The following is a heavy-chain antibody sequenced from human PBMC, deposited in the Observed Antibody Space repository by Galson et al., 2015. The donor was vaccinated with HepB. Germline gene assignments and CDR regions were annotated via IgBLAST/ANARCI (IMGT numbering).Heavy chain of an antibody. D-gene: IGHD6-25*01. CDR3: ARVGSQSTSWYFDL. V-gene: IGHV1-69*13. CDR2: IVPMSATP. Sequence: SVKVSCKASGGSFGTNAISWVRQAPGQGPEWMGGIVPMSATPNVYAQTFQGRVTISADEATTTAYMELSSLRSEDTAVYYCARVGSQSTSWYFDLWGRGTLVTVSS. CDR1: GGSFGTNA. J-gene: IGHJ2*01.